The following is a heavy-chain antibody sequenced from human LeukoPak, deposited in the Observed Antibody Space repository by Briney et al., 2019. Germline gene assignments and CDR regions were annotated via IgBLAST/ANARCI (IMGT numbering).Heavy chain of an antibody. V-gene: IGHV4-38-2*02. CDR3: ARVYYYDSSGYYYGFDAFDI. D-gene: IGHD3-22*01. CDR1: GYSISSGYH. CDR2: IYHSGST. Sequence: PSETLSLTCTVSGYSISSGYHWGWIRQPPGKGLEWIGSIYHSGSTYYNPSLKSRVTISVDTSKNQFSLKLSSVTAADTAVYYCARVYYYDSSGYYYGFDAFDIWGQGTMVTVSS. J-gene: IGHJ3*02.